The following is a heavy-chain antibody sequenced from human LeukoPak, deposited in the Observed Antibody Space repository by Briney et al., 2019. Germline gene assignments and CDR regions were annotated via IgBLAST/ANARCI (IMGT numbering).Heavy chain of an antibody. V-gene: IGHV3-15*01. D-gene: IGHD3-3*01. CDR3: STGGGVLRFL. Sequence: GGSLRLSCAASGINFSNAWMSWVRQAPGKGLEWVGRIKSKKDGEITDYAAPVKGRFTISRDDSKDTLYLQMNSLKAEDTAVYYCSTGGGVLRFLGGQGTLVTVSS. CDR1: GINFSNAW. J-gene: IGHJ4*02. CDR2: IKSKKDGEIT.